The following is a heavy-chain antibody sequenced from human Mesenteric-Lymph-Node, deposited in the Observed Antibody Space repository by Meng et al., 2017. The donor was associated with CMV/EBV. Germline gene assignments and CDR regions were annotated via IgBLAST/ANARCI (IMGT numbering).Heavy chain of an antibody. J-gene: IGHJ3*02. CDR3: ARSYKYSALNAFDI. CDR2: TRNKANSYTT. D-gene: IGHD4-11*01. CDR1: GFTFSDHY. V-gene: IGHV3-72*01. Sequence: GESLKISCAASGFTFSDHYMDWVRQAPGKGLDWVGRTRNKANSYTTEYAASVKGRFTISRDDSKNSLYLQMNSLKTEDTAVYYCARSYKYSALNAFDIWGQGTMVTVSS.